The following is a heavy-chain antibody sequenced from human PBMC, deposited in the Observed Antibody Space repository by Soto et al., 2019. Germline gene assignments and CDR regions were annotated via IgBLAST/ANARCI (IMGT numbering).Heavy chain of an antibody. CDR1: GGSISSYY. Sequence: QVQLQESGPGLVKPSETLSLTCTVSGGSISSYYWSWIRQPPGKGLEWIGYIYYSGSTNYNPSLKRRVTISVDTSKNQFSLKLSSVTAADTAVYYCARGRFLEWLSFDYWGQGTLVTVSS. J-gene: IGHJ4*02. D-gene: IGHD3-3*01. CDR3: ARGRFLEWLSFDY. CDR2: IYYSGST. V-gene: IGHV4-59*01.